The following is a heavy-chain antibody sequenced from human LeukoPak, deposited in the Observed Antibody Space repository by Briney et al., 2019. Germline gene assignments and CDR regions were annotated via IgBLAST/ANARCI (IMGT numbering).Heavy chain of an antibody. CDR1: GYTFSKYA. CDR2: ISPDTQKT. V-gene: IGHV1-18*01. Sequence: ASVKVSCKASGYTFSKYAIIWVRQAPGRGLEWMGWISPDTQKTTYAQNFQGRVTMTADTSATTIYMEVRSLRSDDTAVYFCARGDRLYYYYYMDVWGNGTTVTVSS. CDR3: ARGDRLYYYYYMDV. D-gene: IGHD3-16*01. J-gene: IGHJ6*03.